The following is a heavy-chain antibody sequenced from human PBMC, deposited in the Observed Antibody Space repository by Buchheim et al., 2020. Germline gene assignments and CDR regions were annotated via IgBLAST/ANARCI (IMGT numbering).Heavy chain of an antibody. J-gene: IGHJ2*01. D-gene: IGHD3-22*01. Sequence: EVQLVESGGGLVQPGGSLRLSCAASGFTFSSYSMSWVRQAPGKGLDWVSGISGSGGSTFYADSVKGRFTISRDKSKNTLYLQMNSLRDEDTAVYYCARDFGTVVIPYWYFDLWGRGTL. CDR2: ISGSGGST. V-gene: IGHV3-23*04. CDR3: ARDFGTVVIPYWYFDL. CDR1: GFTFSSYS.